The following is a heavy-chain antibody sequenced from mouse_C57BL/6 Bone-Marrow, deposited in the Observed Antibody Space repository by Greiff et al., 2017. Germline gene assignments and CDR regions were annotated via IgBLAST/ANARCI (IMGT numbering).Heavy chain of an antibody. Sequence: QVQLQQSGAELVRPGTSVKVSCKASGYAFTNYLIEWVQQRPGQGLEWIGVINPGRGGTNYNEKFKGKATLTADKYSSTAYMQLSSLTSEDSAVYCCARGDYYGSSSHFDVWGTGTTVTVSS. V-gene: IGHV1-54*01. CDR2: INPGRGGT. CDR3: ARGDYYGSSSHFDV. D-gene: IGHD1-1*01. CDR1: GYAFTNYL. J-gene: IGHJ1*03.